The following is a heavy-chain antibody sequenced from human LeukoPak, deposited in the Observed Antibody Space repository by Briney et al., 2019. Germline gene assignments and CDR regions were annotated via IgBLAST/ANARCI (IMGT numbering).Heavy chain of an antibody. D-gene: IGHD4-23*01. CDR1: GYSISSYY. Sequence: SETLSLTCTVSGYSISSYYWSWIRQPPRKGLEWIGYITYSGSTDYNPSLRSRVTISLDTSTDQFSLKICTVTAADMGVYYCAREKAPGGKRWFVP. J-gene: IGHJ5*02. V-gene: IGHV4-59*01. CDR2: ITYSGST. CDR3: AREKAPGGKRWFVP.